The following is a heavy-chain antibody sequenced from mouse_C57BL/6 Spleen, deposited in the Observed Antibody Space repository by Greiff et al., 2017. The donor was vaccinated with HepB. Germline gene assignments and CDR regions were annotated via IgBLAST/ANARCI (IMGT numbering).Heavy chain of an antibody. CDR3: KSICNGISPAY. CDR1: GYTFTDYE. V-gene: IGHV1-15*01. Sequence: QVHVKQSGAELVRPGASVTLSCKASGYTFTDYEMHWVQQTPVHGLEWIGAIAPETGGTAYNQKFKGKAILTADKYSSTAYMEIRSLTSEDSDVDYCKSICNGISPAYWGQGTLVTVSA. J-gene: IGHJ3*01. D-gene: IGHD1-1*01. CDR2: IAPETGGT.